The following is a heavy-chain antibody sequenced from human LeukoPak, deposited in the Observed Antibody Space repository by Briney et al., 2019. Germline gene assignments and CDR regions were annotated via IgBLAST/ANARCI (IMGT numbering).Heavy chain of an antibody. D-gene: IGHD3-9*01. CDR3: ARGEDYDILTGYYYYGMDV. CDR1: GFTFSSYA. Sequence: GGSLRLSCAASGFTFSSYAMHWVRQAPGKGLELVAVISYDGSNKYYADSVKGRFTISRDNSKNTLYLQMNSLRAEDTAVYYCARGEDYDILTGYYYYGMDVWGQGTTVTVSS. J-gene: IGHJ6*02. CDR2: ISYDGSNK. V-gene: IGHV3-30*04.